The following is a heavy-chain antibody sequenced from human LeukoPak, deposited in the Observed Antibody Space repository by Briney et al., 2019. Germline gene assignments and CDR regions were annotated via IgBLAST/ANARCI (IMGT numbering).Heavy chain of an antibody. Sequence: PGGSLRLSCAASGFTLYTFGSYWMHWVRQAPGKGLVWVSVIHNDGSGTNYADSLKGRTTISRDNAKNPLYLQMTSLGAEDTGVYYCVRGGFGHAMDVWGQGTTVIVSS. CDR2: IHNDGSGT. V-gene: IGHV3-74*01. D-gene: IGHD3-10*01. CDR1: GFTLYTFGSYW. J-gene: IGHJ6*02. CDR3: VRGGFGHAMDV.